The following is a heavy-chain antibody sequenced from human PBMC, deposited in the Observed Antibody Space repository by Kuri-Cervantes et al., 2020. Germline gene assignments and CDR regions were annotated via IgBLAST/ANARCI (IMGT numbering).Heavy chain of an antibody. CDR1: SGSISSSSYY. V-gene: IGHV4-39*07. CDR3: ARLNYYGSGSDY. Sequence: SETLSLTCTVSSGSISSSSYYWGWIRQPPGKGLEWIGSIYYSGSTYYNPSLKSRVTISVDTSKNQFSLKLSSVTAADTAVYYCARLNYYGSGSDYWGQGTLVTVSS. D-gene: IGHD3-10*01. J-gene: IGHJ4*02. CDR2: IYYSGST.